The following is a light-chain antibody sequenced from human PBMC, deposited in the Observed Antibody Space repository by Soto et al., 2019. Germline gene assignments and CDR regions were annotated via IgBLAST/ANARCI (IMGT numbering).Light chain of an antibody. CDR3: QQSYSTPSIT. CDR1: QSISSY. V-gene: IGKV1-39*01. Sequence: DMQMTQAASSLCASVGDRVTITSRASQSISSYLNWYQQKPGKAPKLLIYAASSLQSGVPSRFSGSGSGTDFTLTISSLQPEDFATYYCQQSYSTPSITFGQGTRLEIK. CDR2: AAS. J-gene: IGKJ5*01.